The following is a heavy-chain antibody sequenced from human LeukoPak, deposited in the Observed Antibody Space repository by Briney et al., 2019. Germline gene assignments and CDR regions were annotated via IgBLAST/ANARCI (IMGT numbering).Heavy chain of an antibody. V-gene: IGHV1-69*06. Sequence: SVKVSCKASGGTFSSYAISWVRQAPGQGLEWMGGIIPIFGTANYAQKIQGRVTITADKSTSTAYMELSSLRSEDTAVYYCAHPYSSSWYYFDYWGQGTLVTVSS. CDR1: GGTFSSYA. J-gene: IGHJ4*02. CDR2: IIPIFGTA. CDR3: AHPYSSSWYYFDY. D-gene: IGHD6-13*01.